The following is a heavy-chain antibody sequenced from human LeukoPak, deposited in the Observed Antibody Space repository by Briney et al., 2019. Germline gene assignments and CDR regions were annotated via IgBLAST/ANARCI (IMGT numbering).Heavy chain of an antibody. D-gene: IGHD3-22*01. J-gene: IGHJ4*02. CDR2: IKQDGSEK. CDR3: VRVGSDYYDSSGYYHFAY. Sequence: GGSLRLSCAASGFIFSSNWMSWVRQAPGKGLEWVASIKQDGSEKHYVDSVKGRLTISRDNAKKSLYLQMNSLRAEDTAVYYCVRVGSDYYDSSGYYHFAYWGQGTLVTVSS. CDR1: GFIFSSNW. V-gene: IGHV3-7*01.